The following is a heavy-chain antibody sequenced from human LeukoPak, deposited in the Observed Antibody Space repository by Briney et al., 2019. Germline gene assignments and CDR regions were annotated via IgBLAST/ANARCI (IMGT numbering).Heavy chain of an antibody. D-gene: IGHD1-1*01. CDR1: GDSVRSPY. V-gene: IGHV4-59*02. J-gene: IGHJ4*02. Sequence: SETLSLICSVSGDSVRSPYWSWIRQSPGTGLEWIGYIQYSGIINYNPSLKGRATIALDMSKNQISLSLHSVTAADTAMYYCTKNAGRGRSNDVWGEGTLVTVSS. CDR2: IQYSGII. CDR3: TKNAGRGRSNDV.